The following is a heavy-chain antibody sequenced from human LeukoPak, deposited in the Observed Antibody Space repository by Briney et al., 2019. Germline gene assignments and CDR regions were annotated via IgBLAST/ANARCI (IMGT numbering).Heavy chain of an antibody. CDR1: GGSISSHY. Sequence: PWETLSLTCTVSGGSISSHYWSWFRQTPGERPEWIAFIYYSGTTNSNPSLKGRVTISIDSSKNQFSLKLSSVTAADTAIYYCARGTGFYDSSGHYYWGYFDSWGQGTLVPVSS. CDR3: ARGTGFYDSSGHYYWGYFDS. V-gene: IGHV4-59*11. J-gene: IGHJ4*02. CDR2: IYYSGTT. D-gene: IGHD3-22*01.